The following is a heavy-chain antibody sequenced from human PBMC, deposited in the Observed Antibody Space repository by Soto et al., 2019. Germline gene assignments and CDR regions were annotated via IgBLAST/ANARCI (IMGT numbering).Heavy chain of an antibody. D-gene: IGHD3-3*01. CDR3: ARDNRETYYDFWSGYYCPY. CDR1: RYTFNSYY. CDR2: INSSGGST. V-gene: IGHV1-46*02. Sequence: ASVKVTCKASRYTFNSYYMHWVRQAPGQVHERMGIINSSGGSTSYAQKFQGRVTMTRDTSTSTVYMELISLRSEDTAVYYCARDNRETYYDFWSGYYCPYWGQGTLVTVSS. J-gene: IGHJ4*02.